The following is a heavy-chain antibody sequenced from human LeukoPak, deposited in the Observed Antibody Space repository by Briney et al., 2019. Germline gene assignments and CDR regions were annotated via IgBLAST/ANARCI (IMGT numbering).Heavy chain of an antibody. J-gene: IGHJ6*02. CDR1: GFTFSSYG. Sequence: GRSLRLSCAASGFTFSSYGVHWVGQAPGKGLEWVAVISYDGSNKYYADSVKGRFTISRDNSKNTLYLQMNSLRAEDTAVYYCAKSWQLGYYYYGMDVWGQGTTVTVSS. V-gene: IGHV3-30*18. D-gene: IGHD6-13*01. CDR3: AKSWQLGYYYYGMDV. CDR2: ISYDGSNK.